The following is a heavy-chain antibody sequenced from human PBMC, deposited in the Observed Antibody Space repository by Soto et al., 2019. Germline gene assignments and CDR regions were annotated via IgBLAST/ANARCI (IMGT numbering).Heavy chain of an antibody. Sequence: SETLSLTCAVYGGSVSGYYWSWIRQPPGKGLEWIGEINHSGSTNYNPALKSRVTISVDTSKNQFSLKLSSVTAADTAVYYCARASAYYYYYMDVWGKGTTVTVSS. CDR1: GGSVSGYY. CDR3: ARASAYYYYYMDV. CDR2: INHSGST. V-gene: IGHV4-34*01. J-gene: IGHJ6*03.